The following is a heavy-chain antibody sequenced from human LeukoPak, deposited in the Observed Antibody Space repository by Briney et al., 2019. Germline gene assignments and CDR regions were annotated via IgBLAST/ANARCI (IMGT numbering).Heavy chain of an antibody. CDR3: ARESSGMVRDSDY. J-gene: IGHJ4*02. D-gene: IGHD3-10*01. V-gene: IGHV4-34*01. CDR2: IYHSGST. Sequence: PSETLSLTCAVYGGSFSGYYWSWIRQPPGKGLEWIGEIYHSGSTNYNPSLKSRVTISVDKSKNQFSLKLSSVTAADTAVYYCARESSGMVRDSDYWGQGTLVTVSS. CDR1: GGSFSGYY.